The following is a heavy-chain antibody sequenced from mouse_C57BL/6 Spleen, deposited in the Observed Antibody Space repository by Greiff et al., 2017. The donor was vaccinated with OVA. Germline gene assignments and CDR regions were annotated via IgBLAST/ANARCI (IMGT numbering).Heavy chain of an antibody. CDR1: GFNIKDYY. V-gene: IGHV14-1*01. CDR3: TTGPVDYGSSSWFAY. J-gene: IGHJ3*01. D-gene: IGHD1-1*01. Sequence: EVQLQQSGAELVRPGASVKLSCTASGFNIKDYYMHWVKQRPEQGLEWIGRIDPEDGDTEYAPKFQGKAPMTADTSSNTAYLQLSSLTSEDTAVYYCTTGPVDYGSSSWFAYWGQGTLVTVSA. CDR2: IDPEDGDT.